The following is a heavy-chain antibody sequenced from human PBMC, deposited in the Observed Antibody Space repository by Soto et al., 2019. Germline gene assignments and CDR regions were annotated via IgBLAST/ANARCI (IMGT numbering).Heavy chain of an antibody. CDR2: ISGSGSTT. CDR3: ARRHGTYDTSGYYYLSY. Sequence: SGGSLRLSCAASGFTFSNYAMSWVRQAPGKGLEWVSAISGSGSTTYSADSVRGRFTISRDNSKNTLYLQMNSLRVEDTAVYYCARRHGTYDTSGYYYLSYWGQGTLVTVSS. CDR1: GFTFSNYA. D-gene: IGHD3-22*01. J-gene: IGHJ4*02. V-gene: IGHV3-23*01.